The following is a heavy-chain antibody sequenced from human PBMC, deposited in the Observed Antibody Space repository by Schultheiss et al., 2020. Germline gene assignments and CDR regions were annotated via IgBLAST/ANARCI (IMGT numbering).Heavy chain of an antibody. CDR2: IKQDGSEK. J-gene: IGHJ5*02. V-gene: IGHV3-7*01. Sequence: GGSLRLSCAASGFTFSSYWMSWVRQAPGKGLEWVANIKQDGSEKYYVDSVKGRFTISRDNAKNSLYLQMNSLRAEDTAVYYCARDSLWFGEFPGRYNWFDPWGQGTLVTVSS. D-gene: IGHD3-10*01. CDR3: ARDSLWFGEFPGRYNWFDP. CDR1: GFTFSSYW.